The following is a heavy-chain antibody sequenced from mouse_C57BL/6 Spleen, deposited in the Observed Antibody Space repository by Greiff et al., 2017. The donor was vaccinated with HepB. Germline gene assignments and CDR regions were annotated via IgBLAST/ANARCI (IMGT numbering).Heavy chain of an antibody. CDR3: ARDPYYYGSSPYYAMDY. CDR2: IDPSDSET. J-gene: IGHJ4*01. D-gene: IGHD1-1*01. CDR1: GYTFTSYW. Sequence: VQLQQSGAELVRPGSSVKLSCKASGYTFTSYWMHWVKQRPIQGLEWIGNIDPSDSETHYNQKFKDKATLTVDKSSSTAYMQLSSLTSEDSAVYYCARDPYYYGSSPYYAMDYWGQRTSVTVSS. V-gene: IGHV1-52*01.